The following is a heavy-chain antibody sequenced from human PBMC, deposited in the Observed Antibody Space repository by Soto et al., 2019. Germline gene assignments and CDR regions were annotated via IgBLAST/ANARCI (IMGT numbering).Heavy chain of an antibody. Sequence: XSVKVSCKASGYTFTSYGISWVRQAPGQGLEWMGWISAYNGNTNYAQKLQGRVTMTTDTSTSTAYMELRSLRSDDTAVYYCARDYDFWSGRPYYYYGMDVWGQGTTVTVSS. CDR1: GYTFTSYG. J-gene: IGHJ6*02. CDR2: ISAYNGNT. CDR3: ARDYDFWSGRPYYYYGMDV. D-gene: IGHD3-3*01. V-gene: IGHV1-18*04.